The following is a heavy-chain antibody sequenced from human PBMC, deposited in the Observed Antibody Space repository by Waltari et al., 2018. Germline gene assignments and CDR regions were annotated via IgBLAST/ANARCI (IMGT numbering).Heavy chain of an antibody. Sequence: QVQLQESGPGLVKPSETLSLNCAVSGYPISSGYSWGWIRQSPGKGLEWIGSIHHSGTTFHNPSLKSRVLISVDPSENQFSLNLRSVTAADTAVYFCARVGLQRFFDWVLYLDYWGQGILVTVSS. CDR2: IHHSGTT. V-gene: IGHV4-38-2*01. CDR1: GYPISSGYS. D-gene: IGHD3-9*01. J-gene: IGHJ4*02. CDR3: ARVGLQRFFDWVLYLDY.